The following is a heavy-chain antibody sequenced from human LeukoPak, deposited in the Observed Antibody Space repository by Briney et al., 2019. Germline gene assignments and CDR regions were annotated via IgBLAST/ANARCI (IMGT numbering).Heavy chain of an antibody. CDR3: ARLRPVAGYDAFDI. J-gene: IGHJ3*02. V-gene: IGHV4-30-4*01. Sequence: PSQTLSLTCTVSGGSISSGDYYWSWIRQPPGKGLEWIGYIYYSGSTYYNPSLKSRVTISVDTSKNQFSLKLTSVTAADTAVYYCARLRPVAGYDAFDIWGHGTMVTVSS. CDR2: IYYSGST. CDR1: GGSISSGDYY. D-gene: IGHD6-19*01.